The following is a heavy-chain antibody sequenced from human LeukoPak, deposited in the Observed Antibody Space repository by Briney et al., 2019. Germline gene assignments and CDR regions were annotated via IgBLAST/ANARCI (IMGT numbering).Heavy chain of an antibody. CDR1: GFTFSSYA. CDR3: AKPASSGWTQFDY. CDR2: ISGSGGST. Sequence: GGSLRLSCAASGFTFSSYAMSWVRQAPGKGLERVSAISGSGGSTYYADSVKGRFTISRDNSRNTLYLQMNSLRAEDTAVFYCAKPASSGWTQFDYWGQGTLVTVSS. J-gene: IGHJ4*02. V-gene: IGHV3-23*01. D-gene: IGHD6-19*01.